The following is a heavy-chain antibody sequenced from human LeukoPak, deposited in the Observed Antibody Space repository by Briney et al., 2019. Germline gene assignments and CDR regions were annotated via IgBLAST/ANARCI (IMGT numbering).Heavy chain of an antibody. CDR3: ARVLFAHVLRFLEWSGSGYAFDI. D-gene: IGHD3-3*01. J-gene: IGHJ3*02. CDR2: MRQDGNEK. V-gene: IGHV3-7*01. CDR1: GFTYSSYW. Sequence: PGGSLRLSCVASGFTYSSYWMTWVRQAPGKGLEWVANMRQDGNEKYYVDSVRGRFTISRDNAKNSLYLQMNSLRAEDTAVYYCARVLFAHVLRFLEWSGSGYAFDIWGQGTMVTVSS.